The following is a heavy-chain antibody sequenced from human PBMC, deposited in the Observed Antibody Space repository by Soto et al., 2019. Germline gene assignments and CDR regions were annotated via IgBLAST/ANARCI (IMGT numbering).Heavy chain of an antibody. J-gene: IGHJ4*02. V-gene: IGHV4-59*01. CDR1: GGSISSYY. CDR3: ARITAAGTGVFDY. D-gene: IGHD6-13*01. CDR2: IYYSGST. Sequence: QVQLQESGPGLVKPSETLSLTCTVSGGSISSYYWSWIRQPPGKGLEWIGYIYYSGSTNYNPSLKSRVTISVDTSKNQFSLKLSSVTAADTAVYYCARITAAGTGVFDYWGQGTLVTVSS.